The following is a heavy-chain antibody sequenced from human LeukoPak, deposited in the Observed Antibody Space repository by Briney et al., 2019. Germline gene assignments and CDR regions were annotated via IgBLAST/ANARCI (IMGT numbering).Heavy chain of an antibody. Sequence: SETLSLTCTVSGGSISSYYWSWIRQPPGKGLEWIGYIYYSGSTNYNPSLKSRVTISVNTSKNQFSLKLSSVTAADTAVYYCARVEGRQRDYWGQGTLLTVSS. V-gene: IGHV4-59*01. CDR3: ARVEGRQRDY. CDR1: GGSISSYY. J-gene: IGHJ4*02. CDR2: IYYSGST. D-gene: IGHD2-2*01.